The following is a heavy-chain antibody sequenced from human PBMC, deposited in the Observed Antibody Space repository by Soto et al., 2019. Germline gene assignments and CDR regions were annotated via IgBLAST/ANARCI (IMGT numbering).Heavy chain of an antibody. CDR3: AHCGPEGSLDS. J-gene: IGHJ4*02. CDR2: IYWDDDT. Sequence: QITLKESGPTLVRPTQTLTLTCTFSGFSLGATGAGVAWIRQPPGKALAWLALIYWDDDTFYSQSLKTRLTITKDTSKNQAVLTMTNLDPVDTATYYCAHCGPEGSLDSWGQGTLVTVSS. CDR1: GFSLGATGAG. V-gene: IGHV2-5*02.